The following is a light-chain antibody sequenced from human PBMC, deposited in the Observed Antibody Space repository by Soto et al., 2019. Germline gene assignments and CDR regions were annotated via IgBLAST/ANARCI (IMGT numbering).Light chain of an antibody. Sequence: EIVLTPSPATLSLSPGERATLSCRASQSVSSYLAWYQQKPGQAPRLLMYDVSTRATGIPARFSGSGSGTEFTLTISSLQSEDFAVYYCQQRSNWPPGTCGQGTKVDIK. J-gene: IGKJ1*01. CDR1: QSVSSY. CDR2: DVS. CDR3: QQRSNWPPGT. V-gene: IGKV3-11*01.